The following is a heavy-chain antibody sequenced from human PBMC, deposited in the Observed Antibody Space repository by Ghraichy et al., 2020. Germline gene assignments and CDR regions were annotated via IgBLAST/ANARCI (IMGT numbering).Heavy chain of an antibody. CDR3: ASLRDGYNLFGY. Sequence: SETLSLTCAVSGGSISSGGYSWSWIRQPPGKGLEWIGYIYHSGSTYYNPSLKSRVTISVDRSKNQFSLKLSSVTAADTAVYYCASLRDGYNLFGYWGQGTLVTVSS. D-gene: IGHD5-24*01. CDR1: GGSISSGGYS. CDR2: IYHSGST. J-gene: IGHJ4*02. V-gene: IGHV4-30-2*01.